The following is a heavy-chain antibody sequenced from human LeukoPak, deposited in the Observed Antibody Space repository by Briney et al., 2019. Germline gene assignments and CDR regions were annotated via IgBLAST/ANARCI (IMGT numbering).Heavy chain of an antibody. Sequence: PSETLSLTCTVSGGSISSYYWSWLRQPAGKGLESIGHISTSGSTNYNPSPKSRVTMSVDTSKNQFSLKLSSVTAADTAVYYCASSWYWWFDPWGQGTLVTVSS. CDR1: GGSISSYY. V-gene: IGHV4-4*07. CDR3: ASSWYWWFDP. CDR2: ISTSGST. D-gene: IGHD6-13*01. J-gene: IGHJ5*02.